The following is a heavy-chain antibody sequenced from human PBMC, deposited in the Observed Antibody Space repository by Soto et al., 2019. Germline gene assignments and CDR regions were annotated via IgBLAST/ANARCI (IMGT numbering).Heavy chain of an antibody. D-gene: IGHD4-17*01. Sequence: SETLSLTCTVSGGSISGSSYYWGWIRQPPGKGLECIGSVHYSGSTDYNPSLKSRVTISVDTSKNQFSLKLTSVTAADTAVYFCASFSGATYGDYGGGINYWGQGTLVTV. J-gene: IGHJ4*02. CDR3: ASFSGATYGDYGGGINY. V-gene: IGHV4-39*01. CDR2: VHYSGST. CDR1: GGSISGSSYY.